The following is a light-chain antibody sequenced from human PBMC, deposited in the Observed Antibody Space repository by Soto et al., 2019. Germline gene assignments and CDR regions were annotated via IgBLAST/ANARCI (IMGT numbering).Light chain of an antibody. CDR1: KNDIGVYDF. J-gene: IGLJ1*01. CDR3: KSYAGSNTYV. Sequence: QSVLTQPPSASGSPGQSVTISCTGTKNDIGVYDFVSWYQHHPGKAPRLIIYEVVQRPSGVPDRFSGSKSGNTASLTVSGLRAADEADYFCKSYAGSNTYVLGSGTKV. V-gene: IGLV2-8*01. CDR2: EVV.